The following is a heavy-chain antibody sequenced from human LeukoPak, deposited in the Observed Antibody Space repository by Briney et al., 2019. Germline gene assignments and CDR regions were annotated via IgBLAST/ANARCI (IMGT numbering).Heavy chain of an antibody. D-gene: IGHD3-10*01. J-gene: IGHJ4*02. CDR3: AKDPGDKSFDS. CDR2: ISWNSGRI. CDR1: GFTFSSYA. Sequence: PGGSLRLSCAASGFTFSSYAMSWVRQAPGKGLEWVSGISWNSGRIAYADSVKGRFTISRDNAKNSLYLQMNNLRAEDMALYYCAKDPGDKSFDSWGQGTLVTVSS. V-gene: IGHV3-9*03.